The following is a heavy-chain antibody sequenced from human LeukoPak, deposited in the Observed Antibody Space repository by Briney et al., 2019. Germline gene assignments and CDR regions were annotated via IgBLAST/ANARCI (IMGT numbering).Heavy chain of an antibody. CDR2: ISPDGGEE. CDR1: GFTFNSNG. CDR3: TKDANTYYDFWSGYPHYYFGMDV. J-gene: IGHJ6*02. Sequence: GGSLRLSCAASGFTFNSNGLHWVRQAPGKGLEWVAVISPDGGEEIYGDSVKGRFTISRDNSKNTLYLQINNLRPEDTAVYFCTKDANTYYDFWSGYPHYYFGMDVWGQGTTVIVSS. V-gene: IGHV3-30*18. D-gene: IGHD3-3*01.